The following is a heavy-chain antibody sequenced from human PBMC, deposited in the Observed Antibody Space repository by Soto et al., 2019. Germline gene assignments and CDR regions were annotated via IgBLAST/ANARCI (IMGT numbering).Heavy chain of an antibody. CDR2: INWNDDK. J-gene: IGHJ3*02. CDR3: AHRHDLGGFDI. V-gene: IGHV2-5*01. Sequence: QITLKEAGPTLVKPTQTLTLTCTFSGFSLNTRAVGVGWIRQPPGKALEWLALINWNDDKRYSPSLKDRLTITTDTSKNHVVLTMTNIDPVDTATYYCAHRHDLGGFDIWGQGTTVTVSS. D-gene: IGHD2-15*01. CDR1: GFSLNTRAVG.